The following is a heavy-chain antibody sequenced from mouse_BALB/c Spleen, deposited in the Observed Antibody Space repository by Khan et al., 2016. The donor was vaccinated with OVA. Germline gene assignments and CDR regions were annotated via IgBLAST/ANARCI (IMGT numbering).Heavy chain of an antibody. J-gene: IGHJ3*01. CDR2: INPNNGGT. CDR3: ARSGYGSFAY. CDR1: GYTFTSYY. V-gene: IGHV1S81*02. Sequence: QVQLKQSGAELVKPGASVRLSCKASGYTFTSYYLYWVKQRPGQGLEWIGDINPNNGGTNFNEKFKSKATLTVDKSSSTAYIQLNSLTSEDSAVYYGARSGYGSFAYWGQGTLVTVSA. D-gene: IGHD2-2*01.